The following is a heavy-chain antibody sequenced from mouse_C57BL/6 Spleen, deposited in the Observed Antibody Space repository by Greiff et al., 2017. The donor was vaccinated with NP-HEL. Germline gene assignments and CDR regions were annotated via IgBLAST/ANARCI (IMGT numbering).Heavy chain of an antibody. V-gene: IGHV1-66*01. J-gene: IGHJ1*03. CDR3: ATKSPYWYFDV. Sequence: QVQLKQSGPELVKPGASVKISCKASGYSFTSYYIHWVKQRPGQGLEWIGWIYPGSGNTKYNEKFKGKATLTADTSSSTAYMQLSSLTSEDSAVYYCATKSPYWYFDVWGTGTTVTVSS. CDR1: GYSFTSYY. CDR2: IYPGSGNT.